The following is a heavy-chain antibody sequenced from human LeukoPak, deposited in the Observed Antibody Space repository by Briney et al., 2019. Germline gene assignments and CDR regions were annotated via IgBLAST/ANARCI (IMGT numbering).Heavy chain of an antibody. CDR2: VHLDGRT. CDR3: AREGGPYRPLDY. CDR1: GGSISSYY. V-gene: IGHV4-59*12. J-gene: IGHJ4*02. Sequence: PSETLSLTCRVSGGSISSYYWSWMRQPPGKGLEWIGEVHLDGRTNYSPSLQSRLAMSVDFSKNHISLKLTSVTAADTAVYYCAREGGPYRPLDYSGQGTLVTVSS.